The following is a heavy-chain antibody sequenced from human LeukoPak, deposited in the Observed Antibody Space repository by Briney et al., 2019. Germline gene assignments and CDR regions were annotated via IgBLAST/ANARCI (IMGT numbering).Heavy chain of an antibody. D-gene: IGHD3-22*01. CDR3: ARKTDTSGSGDY. CDR2: IYSGGTT. J-gene: IGHJ4*02. V-gene: IGHV3-53*01. Sequence: GGSLRLSCAASGFAVSRNYMTWVRQAPGKGLKCVSIIYSGGTTYYADSVKGRFTISRDNSKNTLYLQMNSLRAEDTAVYYCARKTDTSGSGDYWGQGTLVTVSS. CDR1: GFAVSRNY.